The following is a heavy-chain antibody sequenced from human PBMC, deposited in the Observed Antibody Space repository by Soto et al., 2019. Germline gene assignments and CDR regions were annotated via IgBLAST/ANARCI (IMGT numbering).Heavy chain of an antibody. V-gene: IGHV4-30-4*08. CDR2: IYYSGST. Sequence: PSETLSLTFTISGCSISSGGYYWSWIRHHPGKGLEWIGYIYYSGSTYYNPSLKSRVTISVDTPKNQFSLKLSSVTAADTAVYYCARLTPGYSSGWFIDYWGQGTLVTVS. J-gene: IGHJ4*02. D-gene: IGHD6-19*01. CDR3: ARLTPGYSSGWFIDY. CDR1: GCSISSGGYY.